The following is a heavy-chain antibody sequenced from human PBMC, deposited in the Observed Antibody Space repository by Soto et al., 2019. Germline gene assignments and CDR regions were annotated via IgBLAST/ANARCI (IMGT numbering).Heavy chain of an antibody. V-gene: IGHV3-72*01. Sequence: VHLVESGGGLVQPGGSLRLSCAASGFILSDHYMDWVRQAPGKGLEWLGRTRDKANSYTTEYAASVNGRFTVSRDASKNSLFLQMNSLKTEDTAVYYCVRITSSRPYHIDYWGQGTLVTVSS. CDR1: GFILSDHY. CDR3: VRITSSRPYHIDY. J-gene: IGHJ4*02. D-gene: IGHD6-13*01. CDR2: TRDKANSYTT.